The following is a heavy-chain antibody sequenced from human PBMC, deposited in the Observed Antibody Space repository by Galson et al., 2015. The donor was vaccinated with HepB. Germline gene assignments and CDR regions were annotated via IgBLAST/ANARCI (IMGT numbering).Heavy chain of an antibody. J-gene: IGHJ6*02. Sequence: SVKVSCKASGGTFSSYAISWVRQAPGQGLEWMGRIIPILGIANYAQKFQGRVTITADKSTSTAYMELSSLRSEDTAVYYCARGGWGGGQQLVLRVDYYYYGMDVWGQGTTVTVSS. D-gene: IGHD6-13*01. CDR3: ARGGWGGGQQLVLRVDYYYYGMDV. CDR1: GGTFSSYA. CDR2: IIPILGIA. V-gene: IGHV1-69*04.